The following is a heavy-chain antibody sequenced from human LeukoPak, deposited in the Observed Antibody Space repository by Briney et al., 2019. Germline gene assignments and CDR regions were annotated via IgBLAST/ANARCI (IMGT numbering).Heavy chain of an antibody. Sequence: GGSLRLSCAASGFTFSSYGMHWVRQAPGKGLEWVAVIWYDGSNEYYADSVKGRFTISRDNSKNTLYLQMNSLRAEDTAVYYCARGLYDSSGYYYFPHYWGQGTLVTVSS. V-gene: IGHV3-33*01. CDR1: GFTFSSYG. D-gene: IGHD3-22*01. CDR3: ARGLYDSSGYYYFPHY. J-gene: IGHJ4*02. CDR2: IWYDGSNE.